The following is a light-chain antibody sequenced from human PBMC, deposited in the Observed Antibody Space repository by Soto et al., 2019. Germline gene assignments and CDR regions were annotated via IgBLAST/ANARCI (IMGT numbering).Light chain of an antibody. V-gene: IGKV1-5*03. Sequence: DIQMTQSPSTLSASVGDRVTITCRASQSISTWLAWFQQKPGKAPNLLIYKASNLESGIPSRFSGSGSGTEFTLTISTLQPDDFATYHCQQYNSSPLTFGGGTKVEIK. CDR1: QSISTW. J-gene: IGKJ4*01. CDR3: QQYNSSPLT. CDR2: KAS.